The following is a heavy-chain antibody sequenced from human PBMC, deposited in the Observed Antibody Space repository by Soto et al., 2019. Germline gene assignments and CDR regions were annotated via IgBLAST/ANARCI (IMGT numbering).Heavy chain of an antibody. CDR1: VYTFSNYA. D-gene: IGHD1-20*01. J-gene: IGHJ6*04. Sequence: GASVTVSCKASVYTFSNYAIHWVRQAPGQGLEWMGWMSPNSGNTDYAQKFQGRVTLTRNTSISTAYMELSSLRSEDTAVYYCARGVPITAWGKGTTVTVSS. CDR3: ARGVPITA. V-gene: IGHV1-8*02. CDR2: MSPNSGNT.